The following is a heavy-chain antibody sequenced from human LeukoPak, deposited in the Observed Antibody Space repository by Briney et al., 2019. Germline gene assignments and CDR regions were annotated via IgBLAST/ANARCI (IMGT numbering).Heavy chain of an antibody. CDR1: GYTFTNYW. J-gene: IGHJ4*02. Sequence: KVSCKGSGYTFTNYWIAWVRQMPGRGLECMGITYPRNSDTRYSPSFQGQVTISADKSVNTAYLQWSSLKASDTAMYYCARHLDGYNPFDYWGQGTLVTVSS. CDR2: TYPRNSDT. D-gene: IGHD5-24*01. CDR3: ARHLDGYNPFDY. V-gene: IGHV5-51*01.